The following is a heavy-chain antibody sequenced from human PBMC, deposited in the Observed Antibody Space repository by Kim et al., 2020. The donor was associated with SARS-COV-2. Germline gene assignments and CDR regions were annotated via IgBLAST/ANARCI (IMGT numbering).Heavy chain of an antibody. CDR1: GGTFSSYA. D-gene: IGHD2-15*01. Sequence: SVKVSCKASGGTFSSYAISWVRQAPGQGLEWMGGIIPIFGTANYAQKFQGRVTITADESTSTAYMELSSLRSEDTAVYYCARDREIVVVADTHYYYYGMGVWGQGTTVTVSS. CDR3: ARDREIVVVADTHYYYYGMGV. J-gene: IGHJ6*02. CDR2: IIPIFGTA. V-gene: IGHV1-69*13.